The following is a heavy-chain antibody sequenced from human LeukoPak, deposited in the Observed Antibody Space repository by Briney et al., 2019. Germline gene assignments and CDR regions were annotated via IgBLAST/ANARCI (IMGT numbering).Heavy chain of an antibody. V-gene: IGHV3-30*02. CDR2: IWYDGNKK. D-gene: IGHD3-10*01. J-gene: IGHJ6*03. CDR3: AKGHGSNYYSYYMDV. Sequence: GGSLRLSCAASGFTFSNYGMHWVRQAPGKGLEGVTFIWYDGNKKYYADSVKGRFTISRDNSKNTLYLQMNSLRAEDTAVYYCAKGHGSNYYSYYMDVWDKGTTVTVSS. CDR1: GFTFSNYG.